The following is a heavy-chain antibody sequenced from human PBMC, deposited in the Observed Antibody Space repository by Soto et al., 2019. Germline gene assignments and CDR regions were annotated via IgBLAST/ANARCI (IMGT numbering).Heavy chain of an antibody. Sequence: QVQLQESGPGLVEPSGTLSLTCAVSRASISSNWWSWVRQPPGKALEGIGEIYHSGGARYNPSLESRVTMSVDKSKNQLSLNLNSVTAADTAVYYCATYYDVLTGYTFDSWGQGTLVTVSP. CDR2: IYHSGGA. V-gene: IGHV4-4*02. CDR3: ATYYDVLTGYTFDS. CDR1: RASISSNW. D-gene: IGHD3-9*01. J-gene: IGHJ4*02.